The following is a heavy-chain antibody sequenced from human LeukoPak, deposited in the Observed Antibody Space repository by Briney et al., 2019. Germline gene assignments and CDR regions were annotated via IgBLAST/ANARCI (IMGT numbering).Heavy chain of an antibody. Sequence: SQTLSLTCAISGDSVSSKNSAWNWIRQSPLRGLEWLGRTYYRSKWSKDYAVSVRSRITINPDTSKNQFSLQLNSVTPEDTAVYYCARDLNGDFSLDSWGQGTLVTVYS. V-gene: IGHV6-1*01. D-gene: IGHD4-17*01. J-gene: IGHJ4*02. CDR2: TYYRSKWSK. CDR1: GDSVSSKNSA. CDR3: ARDLNGDFSLDS.